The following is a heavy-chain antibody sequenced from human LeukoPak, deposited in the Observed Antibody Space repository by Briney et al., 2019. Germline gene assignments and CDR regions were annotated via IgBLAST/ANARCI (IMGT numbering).Heavy chain of an antibody. CDR2: KSQSGST. V-gene: IGHV4-39*07. D-gene: IGHD6-13*01. J-gene: IGHJ5*02. Sequence: SETLSLTCTVPGGSMSSRTYYWGWLRQPPGKGLEWIGSKSQSGSTYYNPSLRSRVTISLDTSRNQFSLRLSSVTAADTAVYFCAGDRSISWYYHWGQGILVTVSS. CDR3: AGDRSISWYYH. CDR1: GGSMSSRTYY.